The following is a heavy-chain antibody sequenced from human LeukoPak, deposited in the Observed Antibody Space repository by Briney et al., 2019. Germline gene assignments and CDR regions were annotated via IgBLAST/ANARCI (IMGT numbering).Heavy chain of an antibody. D-gene: IGHD3-16*01. J-gene: IGHJ4*02. V-gene: IGHV1-18*01. CDR2: ISAYNGNT. Sequence: GASVKVSCKASGYTFTSYGISWVRQAPGQGLEWMGWISAYNGNTNYAQKLQGRVTMTRNTSISTAYMELSSLRSEDTAVYYCARGDWGFDYWGQGTLVTVSS. CDR1: GYTFTSYG. CDR3: ARGDWGFDY.